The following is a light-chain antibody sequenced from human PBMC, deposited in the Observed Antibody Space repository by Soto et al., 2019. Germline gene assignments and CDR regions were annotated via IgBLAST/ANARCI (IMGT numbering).Light chain of an antibody. CDR2: AAS. V-gene: IGKV1-39*01. Sequence: DIQMHPSQSSLSSAVVYIVPITFLASQIIVTYLNWYLQKPGKAHKLLIYAASNLHSGVPSRFSGSGSGTNFTLSLKSIQHEDFATYYCKKGYSNPWTCGKGPKGAIK. J-gene: IGKJ1*01. CDR1: QIIVTY. CDR3: KKGYSNPWT.